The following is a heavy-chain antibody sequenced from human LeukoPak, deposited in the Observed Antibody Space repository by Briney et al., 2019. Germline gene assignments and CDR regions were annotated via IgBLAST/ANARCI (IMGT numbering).Heavy chain of an antibody. D-gene: IGHD6-13*01. CDR3: ARESSIAAAGYYGMDV. CDR2: INPSGGST. V-gene: IGHV1-46*01. Sequence: ASVKVSCKASGYTFTGYYIHWVRQAPGQGLEWMGIINPSGGSTSYAQKFQGRVTMTRDTSTSTVYMELSSLGSEDTAVYYCARESSIAAAGYYGMDVWGQGTTVTVSS. J-gene: IGHJ6*02. CDR1: GYTFTGYY.